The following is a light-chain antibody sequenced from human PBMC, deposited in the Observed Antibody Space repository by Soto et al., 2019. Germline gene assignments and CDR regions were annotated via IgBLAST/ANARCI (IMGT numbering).Light chain of an antibody. CDR1: QSIRSY. CDR2: AAS. Sequence: DIQMTQSPSSLSASVGDRVTITCRASQSIRSYLNWYQQKPGKAPKLLIYAASSLQSGVPSSFSGSGSVTDFTLTISSRQPEDFATYFCQQSYNLPYTFGQGTKLDI. V-gene: IGKV1-39*01. CDR3: QQSYNLPYT. J-gene: IGKJ2*01.